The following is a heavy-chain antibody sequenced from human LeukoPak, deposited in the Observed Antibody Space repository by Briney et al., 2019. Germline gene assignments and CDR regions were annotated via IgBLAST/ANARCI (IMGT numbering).Heavy chain of an antibody. CDR3: ARGDYGDYWNYYYMDV. Sequence: GGSLRLSCEASGFTFSTTWMSWVRQAPGRGLEWVANINQDGSEKIYVDSVKGRFTISRDTAKNSLYLQMNSLRAEDTAVYSCARGDYGDYWNYYYMDVWGKGTTVTVSS. J-gene: IGHJ6*03. V-gene: IGHV3-7*04. CDR1: GFTFSTTW. D-gene: IGHD4-17*01. CDR2: INQDGSEK.